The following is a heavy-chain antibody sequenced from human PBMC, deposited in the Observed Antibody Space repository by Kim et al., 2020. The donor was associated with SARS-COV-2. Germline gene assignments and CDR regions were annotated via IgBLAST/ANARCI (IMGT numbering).Heavy chain of an antibody. J-gene: IGHJ4*02. V-gene: IGHV4-34*01. CDR3: ARGLGGYVWGCPYY. Sequence: SETLSLTCAVYGGSFSGYYWSWIRQPPGKGLEWIGEINHSGSTNYNPSLTSRVTISVDTSKNQVSLKLSSVTAADTAVYYCARGLGGYVWGCPYYWGQGTLVTVSS. D-gene: IGHD3-16*01. CDR1: GGSFSGYY. CDR2: INHSGST.